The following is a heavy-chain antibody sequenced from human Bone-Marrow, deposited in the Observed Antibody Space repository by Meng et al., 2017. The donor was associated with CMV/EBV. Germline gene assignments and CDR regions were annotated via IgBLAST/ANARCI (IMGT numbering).Heavy chain of an antibody. J-gene: IGHJ4*02. V-gene: IGHV4-39*01. CDR1: SISSSSYY. Sequence: SISSSSYYWGWIRQPPGKGLEWIGSIYYSGSTYYNPSLKSRVTISVDTSKNQFSLKLSSVTAADTAVYYCARHVDSSGYYPYYFDYWGQGTLVTVSS. D-gene: IGHD3-22*01. CDR3: ARHVDSSGYYPYYFDY. CDR2: IYYSGST.